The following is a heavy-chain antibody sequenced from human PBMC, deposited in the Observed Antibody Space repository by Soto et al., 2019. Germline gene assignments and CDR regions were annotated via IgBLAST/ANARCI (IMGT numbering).Heavy chain of an antibody. Sequence: PGGSLRLSCAASGFTFSSYAMHWVRQAPGKGLEWVAVISYDGSNKYYADSVKGRFTISRDNSKNTLYLQMNSLRAEDTAVYSCASESYSHYYYYVMDVWGQGTTVTVSS. D-gene: IGHD4-4*01. V-gene: IGHV3-30-3*01. J-gene: IGHJ6*02. CDR3: ASESYSHYYYYVMDV. CDR1: GFTFSSYA. CDR2: ISYDGSNK.